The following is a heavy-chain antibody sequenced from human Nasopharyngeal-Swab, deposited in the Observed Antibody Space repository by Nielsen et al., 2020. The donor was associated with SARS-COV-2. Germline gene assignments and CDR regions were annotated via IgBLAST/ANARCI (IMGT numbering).Heavy chain of an antibody. J-gene: IGHJ4*02. CDR2: IWYDGSNK. V-gene: IGHV3-33*01. CDR3: ARDAGGSGGGY. D-gene: IGHD3-16*01. CDR1: GFTFSSYG. Sequence: LSLTCAASGFTFSSYGMHWVRQAPGKGLEWVAVIWYDGSNKYYADSVKGRFTISRDNSKNTLYLQMNSLRAEDTAVYYCARDAGGSGGGYWGQGTLVTVSS.